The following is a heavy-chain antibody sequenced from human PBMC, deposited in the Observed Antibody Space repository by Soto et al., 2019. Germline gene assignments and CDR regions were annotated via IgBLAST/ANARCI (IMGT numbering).Heavy chain of an antibody. V-gene: IGHV1-8*01. Sequence: ASVKVSCKASGYAFTSYDINWVRQATGQGLEWMGWMNPNSGNTGYAQKFQGRVTMTRNTSISTAYMELSSLRSEDTAVYYCARGPLPITMVRGAQDIWGQGTMVTVSS. D-gene: IGHD3-10*01. CDR3: ARGPLPITMVRGAQDI. J-gene: IGHJ3*02. CDR2: MNPNSGNT. CDR1: GYAFTSYD.